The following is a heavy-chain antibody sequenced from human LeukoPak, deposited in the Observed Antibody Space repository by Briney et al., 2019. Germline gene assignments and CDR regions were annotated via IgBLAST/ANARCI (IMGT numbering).Heavy chain of an antibody. CDR2: IKSKTDGGTT. CDR3: TTRGVIAARPSRDY. CDR1: GFTFSNAW. Sequence: GGSLRLSCAASGFTFSNAWMNWVRQAPGKGLEWVGRIKSKTDGGTTDYAAPGKGRFTSARDESKNTLYLQMNSLKTEDTAVYYCTTRGVIAARPSRDYWGQGTLVTVSS. J-gene: IGHJ4*02. V-gene: IGHV3-15*07. D-gene: IGHD6-6*01.